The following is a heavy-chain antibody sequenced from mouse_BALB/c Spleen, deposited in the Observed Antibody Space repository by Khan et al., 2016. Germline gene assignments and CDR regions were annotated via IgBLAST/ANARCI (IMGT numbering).Heavy chain of an antibody. Sequence: EVELVEPGGGLVQPGGSRKLSCAASGFTFSSFGMNWVRQAPEKGLEWVAYISSGSSNIYYADTVKGRFTISRDNPENTLFLQMTSLRSEHTALYYCARYDVDNYAMDYWGQGTSVTVSS. CDR2: ISSGSSNI. CDR1: GFTFSSFG. CDR3: ARYDVDNYAMDY. D-gene: IGHD2-12*01. V-gene: IGHV5-17*02. J-gene: IGHJ4*01.